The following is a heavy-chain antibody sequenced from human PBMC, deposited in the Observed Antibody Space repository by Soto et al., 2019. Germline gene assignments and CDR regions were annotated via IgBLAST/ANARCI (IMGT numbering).Heavy chain of an antibody. V-gene: IGHV4-34*01. J-gene: IGHJ3*02. D-gene: IGHD6-13*01. CDR2: INHSGST. Sequence: SETLSLTCAVYGGSFSGYYWSWIRQPPGKGLEWIGEINHSGSTNYNPSLKSRVTISVDTSKNQFSLKLSSVTAADTAVYYCAREGYSSSWYKDAFDIWGQGTMVTASS. CDR1: GGSFSGYY. CDR3: AREGYSSSWYKDAFDI.